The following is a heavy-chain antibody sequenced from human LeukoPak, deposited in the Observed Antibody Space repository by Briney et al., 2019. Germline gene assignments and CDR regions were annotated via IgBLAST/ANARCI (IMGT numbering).Heavy chain of an antibody. V-gene: IGHV4-34*01. CDR2: INHSGST. CDR1: GGSFSGYY. Sequence: SETLSLTCAVYGGSFSGYYWSWIRQPPGKGLEWIGEINHSGSTNYNPSLKSRVTISVGTSKNQFSLKLSSVTAADTAVYYCARDIPDYYDSSGYVLRRAFDIWGQGTMVAVSS. J-gene: IGHJ3*02. D-gene: IGHD3-22*01. CDR3: ARDIPDYYDSSGYVLRRAFDI.